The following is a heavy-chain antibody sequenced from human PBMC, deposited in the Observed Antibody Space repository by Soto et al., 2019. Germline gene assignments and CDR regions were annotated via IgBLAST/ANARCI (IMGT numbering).Heavy chain of an antibody. CDR1: GGSVRSGSCY. CDR2: VYYSGRT. D-gene: IGHD6-19*01. J-gene: IGHJ6*02. V-gene: IGHV4-61*01. Sequence: QVQLQESGPGLVKPSETLSLSCTVSGGSVRSGSCYWSWIRQPPGKGLEWMWYVYYSGRTNYNPALKSRVTRSVDTSKNQFCLKLSSVTAADTAVYYCARGIEGWYQGRYYYGMDVWGQGTTVTVSS. CDR3: ARGIEGWYQGRYYYGMDV.